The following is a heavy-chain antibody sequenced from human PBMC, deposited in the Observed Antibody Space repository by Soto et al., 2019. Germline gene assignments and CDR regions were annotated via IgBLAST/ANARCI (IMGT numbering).Heavy chain of an antibody. CDR2: IYYSGST. D-gene: IGHD6-25*01. Sequence: SETLSLTCTVSGGSISSSSYYWGWIRQPPGKGLEWIGSIYYSGSTHYNPSLKSRVTISVDTSKNQFSLKLSSVTAADTAVYYCARQQRYYYYMAVWGKGTTVTVSS. J-gene: IGHJ6*03. V-gene: IGHV4-39*01. CDR1: GGSISSSSYY. CDR3: ARQQRYYYYMAV.